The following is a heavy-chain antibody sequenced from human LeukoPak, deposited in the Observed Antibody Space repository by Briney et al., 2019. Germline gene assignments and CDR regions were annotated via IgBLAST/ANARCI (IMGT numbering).Heavy chain of an antibody. Sequence: SETLSLTCTVSGGSISSYSWSWIRQPPGKGLEWIGYIYHSGSTYYNPSLKSRVTISVDRSKNQFSLKLSSVTAAEPAVYSCARVAISYYYGMDVWGQGTTVTVSS. CDR1: GGSISSYS. V-gene: IGHV4-30-2*01. CDR2: IYHSGST. J-gene: IGHJ6*02. CDR3: ARVAISYYYGMDV. D-gene: IGHD3-3*01.